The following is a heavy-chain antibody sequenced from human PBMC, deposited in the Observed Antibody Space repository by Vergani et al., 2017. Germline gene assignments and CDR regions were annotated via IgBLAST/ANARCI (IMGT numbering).Heavy chain of an antibody. CDR3: ASDTHSGQRADR. D-gene: IGHD6-19*01. CDR1: FDSIRNLY. CDR2: IHYSENT. Sequence: QVQVQESGPGLVKSSETLSLTCSVSFDSIRNLYCNWIRQPPGKGLEWIGSIHYSENTNYNPSLKTRVTISVDTSKNQFSLTLTSVTAADTAVYYCASDTHSGQRADRWGQGILVTVTS. V-gene: IGHV4-59*11. J-gene: IGHJ5*02.